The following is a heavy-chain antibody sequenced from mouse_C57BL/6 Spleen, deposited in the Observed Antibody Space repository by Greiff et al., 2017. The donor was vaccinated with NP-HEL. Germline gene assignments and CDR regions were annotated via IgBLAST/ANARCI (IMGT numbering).Heavy chain of an antibody. CDR2: IYPSDSET. Sequence: QVQLQQPGAELVRPGSSVKLSCKASGYTFTSYWMDWVKQRPGQGLEWIGNIYPSDSETHYNQKFKDKATLTVDKSSSTAYMQLSSLTSEDSAVYYCARKRWAMDYWGQGTSVTVSS. D-gene: IGHD1-1*02. CDR3: ARKRWAMDY. V-gene: IGHV1-61*01. J-gene: IGHJ4*01. CDR1: GYTFTSYW.